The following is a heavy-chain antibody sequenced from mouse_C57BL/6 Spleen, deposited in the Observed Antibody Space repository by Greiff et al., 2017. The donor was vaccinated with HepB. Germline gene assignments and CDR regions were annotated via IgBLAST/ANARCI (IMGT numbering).Heavy chain of an antibody. J-gene: IGHJ2*01. V-gene: IGHV5-17*01. CDR1: GFTFSDYG. Sequence: EVMLVESGGGLVKPGGSLKLSCAASGFTFSDYGMHWVRQAPEKGLEWVAYISSGSSTIYYADTVKGRFTISRDNAKNTLFLQMTSLRSEDTAMYYCARADYYGSRTFDYWGQGTTLTVSS. CDR2: ISSGSSTI. CDR3: ARADYYGSRTFDY. D-gene: IGHD1-1*01.